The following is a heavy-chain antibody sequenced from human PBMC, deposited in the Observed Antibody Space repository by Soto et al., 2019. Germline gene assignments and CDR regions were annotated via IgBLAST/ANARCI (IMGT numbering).Heavy chain of an antibody. D-gene: IGHD6-19*01. CDR2: IVVGSGNT. CDR3: AAVPSVLGDYCYYMDV. V-gene: IGHV1-58*02. Sequence: GIPVKISSEASGYRLSISVIHGSRKTRGQRLEWIGWIVVGSGNTNYAQKFQERVTITRDMSTSTAYMELSSLRSEDTAVYYCAAVPSVLGDYCYYMDVWGKGTTVTVSS. CDR1: GYRLSISV. J-gene: IGHJ6*03.